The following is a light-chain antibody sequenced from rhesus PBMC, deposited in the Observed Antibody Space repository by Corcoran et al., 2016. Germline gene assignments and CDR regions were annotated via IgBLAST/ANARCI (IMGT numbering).Light chain of an antibody. CDR3: QHYYSTPFT. V-gene: IGKV1-33*02. CDR2: EAY. CDR1: QGITNV. J-gene: IGKJ3*01. Sequence: DIQMTQSPSSLSASVGDRVTITCRASQGITNVLAWYQQKPGESPKLLIYEAYSLQSGIPFRFSGSVSWTDFTLTISILQSEDFATYYCQHYYSTPFTFGPGTKLDIK.